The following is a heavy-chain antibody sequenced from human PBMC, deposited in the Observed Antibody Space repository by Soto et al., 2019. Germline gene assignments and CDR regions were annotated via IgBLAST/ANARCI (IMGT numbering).Heavy chain of an antibody. CDR1: GGSISSSSYY. J-gene: IGHJ5*02. V-gene: IGHV4-39*01. CDR2: IYYSGST. D-gene: IGHD3-10*01. CDR3: ARHGYYYAPMNWFDP. Sequence: QLQLQESGPGLVKPSETLSLTCTVSGGSISSSSYYWGWIRQPPGKGLEWIGSIYYSGSTYYNPSLKSRVTISVDTSKNQFSLKLISVTAADTAVYYCARHGYYYAPMNWFDPWGQGTLVTVSS.